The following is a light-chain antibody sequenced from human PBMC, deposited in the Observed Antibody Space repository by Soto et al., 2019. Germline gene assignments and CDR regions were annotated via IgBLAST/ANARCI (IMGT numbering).Light chain of an antibody. J-gene: IGKJ1*01. CDR3: HQYNYWPGT. CDR2: DTS. Sequence: EVVMTQSPATLSVSPGERATLSCRASQTVHTRLAWYQQKPGQAPRLLVYDTSTRATGIPARFSGSGSGTEFTLTISSLQSEDFAVYHCHQYNYWPGTFGQGTKVDI. V-gene: IGKV3-15*01. CDR1: QTVHTR.